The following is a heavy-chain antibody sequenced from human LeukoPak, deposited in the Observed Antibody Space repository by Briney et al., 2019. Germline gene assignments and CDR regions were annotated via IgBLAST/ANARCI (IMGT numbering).Heavy chain of an antibody. CDR2: ISSSGSTI. D-gene: IGHD3-10*01. J-gene: IGHJ4*02. CDR3: ARDFYYGSGRYDY. V-gene: IGHV3-48*03. CDR1: GFTFSSYE. Sequence: GGSLRLSCAASGFTFSSYEMNWVRQAPGKGLEWVSYISSSGSTIYYADSVKGRFTISRDNAKNSLYLQMNSLRAEDTAVYYCARDFYYGSGRYDYWGQGTLLTFSS.